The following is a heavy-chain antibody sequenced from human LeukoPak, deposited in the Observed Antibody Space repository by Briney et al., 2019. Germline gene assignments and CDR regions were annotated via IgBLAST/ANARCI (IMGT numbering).Heavy chain of an antibody. D-gene: IGHD3-22*01. Sequence: SETLSLTCTVSGGSISSGSYYWCWLRQPAGTGLEWIGRIYTSGSTNYNPSLKSRVTISVDTSKNQFSLKLSSVTAADTAVYYCARDYYDSSVWGQGTMVTVSS. V-gene: IGHV4-61*02. CDR3: ARDYYDSSV. CDR1: GGSISSGSYY. J-gene: IGHJ3*01. CDR2: IYTSGST.